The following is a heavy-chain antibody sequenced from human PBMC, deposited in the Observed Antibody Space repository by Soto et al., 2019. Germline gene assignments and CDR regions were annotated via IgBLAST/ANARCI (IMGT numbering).Heavy chain of an antibody. CDR3: ARGYCSSTSCYWPGSLDY. CDR1: GFTFSSYG. CDR2: IWYDGSNK. Sequence: GGSLRLSCAASGFTFSSYGMHWVRQAPGKGLEWVAVIWYDGSNKYYADSVKGRFTISRDNSKNTLYLQMNSLRAEDTAVYYCARGYCSSTSCYWPGSLDYWGQGTLVTVSS. V-gene: IGHV3-33*01. J-gene: IGHJ4*02. D-gene: IGHD2-2*01.